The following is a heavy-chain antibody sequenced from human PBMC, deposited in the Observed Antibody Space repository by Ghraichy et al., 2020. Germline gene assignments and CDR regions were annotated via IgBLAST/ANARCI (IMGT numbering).Heavy chain of an antibody. CDR2: ISSSGSTI. CDR1: GFTFSDYY. J-gene: IGHJ6*02. Sequence: GESLNISCAASGFTFSDYYMSWIRQAPGKGLEWVSYISSSGSTIYYADSVKGRFTISRDNAKNSLYLQMNSLRAEDTAVYYCARGYYDFWSGYPMDVRGQGTTVTVSS. V-gene: IGHV3-11*01. D-gene: IGHD3-3*01. CDR3: ARGYYDFWSGYPMDV.